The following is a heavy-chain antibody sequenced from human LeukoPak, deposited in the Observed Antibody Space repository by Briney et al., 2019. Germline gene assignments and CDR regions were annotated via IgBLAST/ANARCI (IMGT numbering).Heavy chain of an antibody. CDR2: INHSGSS. CDR3: ARGFTLSVAGNGGAFDI. V-gene: IGHV4-34*01. D-gene: IGHD6-19*01. J-gene: IGHJ3*02. CDR1: GGSFCGYY. Sequence: SETPSLTSAVYGGSFCGYYWSWIRQPPGKRLEWIGEINHSGSSNYNPSLKCRVTISVDTSKNQFSLKLSSVTAADTAVYYCARGFTLSVAGNGGAFDIWGQGTMVTVSS.